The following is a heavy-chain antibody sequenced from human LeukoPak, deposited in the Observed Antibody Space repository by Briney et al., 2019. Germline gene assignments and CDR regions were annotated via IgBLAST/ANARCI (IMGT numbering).Heavy chain of an antibody. V-gene: IGHV3-21*01. J-gene: IGHJ6*02. CDR2: ISSSSSYI. D-gene: IGHD3-16*01. CDR3: ARDLELGEDYYGMDV. Sequence: GGSLRLSCAASGFTFSSYNMNWVRQAPGKGLEWVSSISSSSSYIYYADSVKGRFTISRDNAKNSLYLQMNSLRAEDTAVYYCARDLELGEDYYGMDVWGQGTTVTVSS. CDR1: GFTFSSYN.